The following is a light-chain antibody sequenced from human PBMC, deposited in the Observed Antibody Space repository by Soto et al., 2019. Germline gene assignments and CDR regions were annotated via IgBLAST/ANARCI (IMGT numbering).Light chain of an antibody. CDR3: GTWDSSRSAHVG. V-gene: IGLV1-51*01. CDR1: SSNIGNNY. Sequence: QSVLTQPPSVSAAPGQKVTLSCSGSSSNIGNNYVSWYQQLPGTAPKLLIYDNNKRPSGIPDRFSGSKSGTSATLGITGLQTGDEAYYYCGTWDSSRSAHVGFGGGTKLTVL. CDR2: DNN. J-gene: IGLJ2*01.